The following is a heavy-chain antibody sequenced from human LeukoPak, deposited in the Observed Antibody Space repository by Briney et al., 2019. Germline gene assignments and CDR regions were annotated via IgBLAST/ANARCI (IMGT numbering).Heavy chain of an antibody. V-gene: IGHV4-59*01. CDR1: GGSISSYY. CDR3: ARDTGYGGNSGADYYYYMDV. CDR2: IYYSGST. D-gene: IGHD4-23*01. J-gene: IGHJ6*03. Sequence: SETLSLTCTVSGGSISSYYWSWIRQPPGKGLEWIGYIYYSGSTNYNPSLKSRVTISVDTSKNQFSLKLSSVTAADTAVYYCARDTGYGGNSGADYYYYMDVWSEGTTVTVSS.